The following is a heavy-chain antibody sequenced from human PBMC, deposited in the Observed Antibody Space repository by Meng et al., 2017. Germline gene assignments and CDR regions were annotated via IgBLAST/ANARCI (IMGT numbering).Heavy chain of an antibody. CDR3: ARDGVGATEGYFDY. Sequence: QVRLGQSGAEVKKTGSAVKVPCKASGGTFSSYAISWVRQAPGQGLEWMGGIIPIFGTANYAQKFQGRVTITADKSTSTAYMELSSLRSEDTAVYYCARDGVGATEGYFDYWGQGTLVTVSS. V-gene: IGHV1-69*06. CDR2: IIPIFGTA. CDR1: GGTFSSYA. D-gene: IGHD1-26*01. J-gene: IGHJ4*02.